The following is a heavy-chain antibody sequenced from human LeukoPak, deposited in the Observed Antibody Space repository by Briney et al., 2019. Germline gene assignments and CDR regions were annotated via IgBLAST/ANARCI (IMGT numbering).Heavy chain of an antibody. CDR3: ARGPQGYGYDSSGYYGYFDY. CDR2: IKQDGSEK. V-gene: IGHV3-7*01. Sequence: GGSLRLSCAASGFTFSSYWMSWVRQAPGKGLEWVANIKQDGSEKYYVDSVKGRFTISRDNAKNSLYLQMNSLRAEDTAVYYCARGPQGYGYDSSGYYGYFDYWGQGTLVTVSS. CDR1: GFTFSSYW. J-gene: IGHJ4*02. D-gene: IGHD3-22*01.